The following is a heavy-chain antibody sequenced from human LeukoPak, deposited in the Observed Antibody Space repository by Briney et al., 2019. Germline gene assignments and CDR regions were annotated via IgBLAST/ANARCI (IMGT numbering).Heavy chain of an antibody. CDR2: ISWNSGSI. V-gene: IGHV3-9*01. D-gene: IGHD2-2*01. Sequence: GRSLRLSCAASGFTFDDYVMHLVRQAPGKGLEWVSGISWNSGSIGYADSVKGRFTISRDNAKNSLYLQMNSLRAEDTALYYCAKGRDKYQLLSKNWFDPWGQGTLVTVSS. CDR1: GFTFDDYV. J-gene: IGHJ5*02. CDR3: AKGRDKYQLLSKNWFDP.